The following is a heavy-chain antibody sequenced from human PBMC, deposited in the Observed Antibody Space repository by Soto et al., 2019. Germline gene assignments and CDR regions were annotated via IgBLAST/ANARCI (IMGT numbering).Heavy chain of an antibody. CDR1: GFSFSRYG. J-gene: IGHJ4*02. CDR2: ISYDGTNK. V-gene: IGHV3-33*01. D-gene: IGHD3-10*01. Sequence: QVQLVESGGGVVQPGRSLRLSCAASGFSFSRYGMHWVRQAQGKGLEWVAIISYDGTNKYYADSVKGRFTISRDNSKNTLYLQINSLRAEDTAVYYCARGDTLPGYWGQGTLVTVSS. CDR3: ARGDTLPGY.